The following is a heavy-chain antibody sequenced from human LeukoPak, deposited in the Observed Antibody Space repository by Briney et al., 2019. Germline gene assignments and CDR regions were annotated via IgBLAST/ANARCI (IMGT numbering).Heavy chain of an antibody. CDR1: GYSFTSYW. V-gene: IGHV5-51*01. J-gene: IGHJ4*02. CDR3: ARPGSSGWYTSAYFDY. Sequence: GESLKISCKGSGYSFTSYWIGWVRQMPGKGLEWMGIIYPGDSDTRYSPSFQGQVTISADKSISTAYLQWSSLKASDTAMYYCARPGSSGWYTSAYFDYWGQGTLVTVSS. D-gene: IGHD6-19*01. CDR2: IYPGDSDT.